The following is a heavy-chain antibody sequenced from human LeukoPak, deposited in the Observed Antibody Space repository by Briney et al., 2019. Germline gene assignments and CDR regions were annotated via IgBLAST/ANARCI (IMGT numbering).Heavy chain of an antibody. CDR2: IYYSGST. Sequence: SQTLSLTCTVSGGSINSGDYYWSWIRQHPGKGLEWIGHIYYSGSTYFNPSLKSRVTISVDVSKDQFSLKLCSVTAADTAVYYCATRRASKFYFDYWGQGTLVTVSS. V-gene: IGHV4-31*03. CDR3: ATRRASKFYFDY. J-gene: IGHJ4*02. CDR1: GGSINSGDYY. D-gene: IGHD3-10*01.